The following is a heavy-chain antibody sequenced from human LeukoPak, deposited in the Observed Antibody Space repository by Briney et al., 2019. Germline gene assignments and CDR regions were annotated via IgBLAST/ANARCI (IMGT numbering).Heavy chain of an antibody. CDR1: GFTFSSYA. J-gene: IGHJ5*02. CDR2: IKPDGSEK. V-gene: IGHV3-7*01. D-gene: IGHD6-19*01. CDR3: ARDSGSGGP. Sequence: GGSLRSSCAASGFTFSSYAMSWVRQAPGKGLEWVAHIKPDGSEKNYVDSVKGRFTLFRDDAKNSVYLQMNSLRVEDTAVYYCARDSGSGGPWGQGTPVTVSS.